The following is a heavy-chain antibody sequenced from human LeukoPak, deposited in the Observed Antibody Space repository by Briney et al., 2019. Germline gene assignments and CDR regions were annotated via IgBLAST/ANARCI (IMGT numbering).Heavy chain of an antibody. CDR1: GYTFTGYY. Sequence: ASVKVSCKASGYTFTGYYMHWVRQAPGQGLEWMGWINPNSGGTNYAQKFQGRVTMTRDTSISTAYMELSRLRSDDTAVYYCARSPGAAISLDFDYWGQGTLVTVSS. D-gene: IGHD5-18*01. CDR2: INPNSGGT. CDR3: ARSPGAAISLDFDY. J-gene: IGHJ4*02. V-gene: IGHV1-2*02.